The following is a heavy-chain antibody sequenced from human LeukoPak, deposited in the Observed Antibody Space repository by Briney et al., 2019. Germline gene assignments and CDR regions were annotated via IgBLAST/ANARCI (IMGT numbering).Heavy chain of an antibody. CDR3: ASPLGITGTTGVSWFDP. CDR2: IRYDGSNK. D-gene: IGHD1-20*01. Sequence: GGSLRLSCAASGFTFSSYGMHWVRQAPGKGLEWVAFIRYDGSNKYYADSVKGRFTISRDNSKNTLYLQMNSLRAEDTAVYYCASPLGITGTTGVSWFDPWGQGTLVTVSS. V-gene: IGHV3-30*02. CDR1: GFTFSSYG. J-gene: IGHJ5*02.